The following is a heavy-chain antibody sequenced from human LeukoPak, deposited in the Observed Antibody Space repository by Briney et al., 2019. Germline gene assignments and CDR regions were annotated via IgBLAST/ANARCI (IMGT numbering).Heavy chain of an antibody. Sequence: ASVKVSCKASGYTFTNYGISWVRQAPGQGLEWMGWISAYNGNTNYAQKLQGRVTMTTDTSTSTAYMELRSLRSDDTAVYYCARDRRGGSGSYRRFDYWGQGTLVTVSS. D-gene: IGHD3-10*01. V-gene: IGHV1-18*01. CDR2: ISAYNGNT. CDR1: GYTFTNYG. CDR3: ARDRRGGSGSYRRFDY. J-gene: IGHJ4*02.